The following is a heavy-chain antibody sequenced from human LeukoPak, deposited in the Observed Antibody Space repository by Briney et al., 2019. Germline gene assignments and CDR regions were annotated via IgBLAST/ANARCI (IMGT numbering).Heavy chain of an antibody. CDR1: GYTFTGYY. V-gene: IGHV1-2*02. Sequence: ASVKVSCKASGYTFTGYYMHWVRQAPGQGLEWMGWINPNSGGTNYAQKFQGRVTMTRDTSISTAYMELSRLRSDDTAVYYCARVLNTAMGDYFDSWGQGTLVTVSS. D-gene: IGHD5-18*01. CDR2: INPNSGGT. J-gene: IGHJ4*02. CDR3: ARVLNTAMGDYFDS.